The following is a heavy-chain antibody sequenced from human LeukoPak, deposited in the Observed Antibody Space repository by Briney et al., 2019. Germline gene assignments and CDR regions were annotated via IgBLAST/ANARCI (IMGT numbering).Heavy chain of an antibody. D-gene: IGHD2-2*01. Sequence: ASVKVSCKASGYTSTGYYMHWVRQAPGQGIEWVGWNNPNSGGTNYAQKFQGRVTTTRDTSISTAYMGLSRLRSDDTAVYYCARELEGYCSSTSCYPFDYWGQGTLVTVSS. CDR2: NNPNSGGT. CDR3: ARELEGYCSSTSCYPFDY. J-gene: IGHJ4*02. V-gene: IGHV1-2*02. CDR1: GYTSTGYY.